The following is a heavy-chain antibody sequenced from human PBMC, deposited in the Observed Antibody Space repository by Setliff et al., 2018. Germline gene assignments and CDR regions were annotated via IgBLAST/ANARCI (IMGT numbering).Heavy chain of an antibody. Sequence: GESLKISCAGSGFTFSSYAMSWVRQAPGKGLEWVADISTSGGSTYYADSVKGRFTLSRDNSKNTLYLQMNSLRAEDTAVYYCAKVKKPLIRGSGFDYWGQGTLVTVSS. CDR3: AKVKKPLIRGSGFDY. J-gene: IGHJ4*02. D-gene: IGHD3-10*01. CDR2: ISTSGGST. V-gene: IGHV3-23*01. CDR1: GFTFSSYA.